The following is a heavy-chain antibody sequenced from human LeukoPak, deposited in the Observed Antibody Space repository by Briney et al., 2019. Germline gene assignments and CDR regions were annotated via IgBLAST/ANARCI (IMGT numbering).Heavy chain of an antibody. Sequence: GESLRLSCAASGFTFSSYWMSWVRQAPGKGLEWVVNIKQDGSEKYYVDSVKGRFTISRDNAKNSLYLQMDSLRAEDTAVYYCARVPPAQRAQIDYWGQGTLVTVSS. V-gene: IGHV3-7*01. D-gene: IGHD1-1*01. CDR3: ARVPPAQRAQIDY. CDR2: IKQDGSEK. CDR1: GFTFSSYW. J-gene: IGHJ4*02.